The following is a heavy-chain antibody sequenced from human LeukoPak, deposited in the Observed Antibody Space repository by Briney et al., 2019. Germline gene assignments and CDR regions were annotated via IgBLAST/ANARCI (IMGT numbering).Heavy chain of an antibody. CDR2: IWYDGSNI. CDR3: ARARNDYDSNGFSVLDY. CDR1: GISFSSHG. D-gene: IGHD3-22*01. J-gene: IGHJ4*02. V-gene: IGHV3-33*01. Sequence: PGGSLRLSCAASGISFSSHGMHWVRQAPGKGLEWVAVIWYDGSNIYYADSVKGRFTISRDNSKNTLYLQMNSLRAEDTALYYCARARNDYDSNGFSVLDYWGQGTLVTVSS.